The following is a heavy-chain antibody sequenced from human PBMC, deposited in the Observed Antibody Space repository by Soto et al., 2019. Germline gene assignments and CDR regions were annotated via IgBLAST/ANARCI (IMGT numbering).Heavy chain of an antibody. J-gene: IGHJ6*02. Sequence: VKVSCKASGYTFTGYYMHWVRQAPGQGLEWMGWINPNSGGTNYAQKFQGRVTMTRDTSISTAYMELSRLRSDDTAVYYCARFSTMVRGLCMDVWGQGTTVTVSS. D-gene: IGHD3-10*01. V-gene: IGHV1-2*02. CDR3: ARFSTMVRGLCMDV. CDR2: INPNSGGT. CDR1: GYTFTGYY.